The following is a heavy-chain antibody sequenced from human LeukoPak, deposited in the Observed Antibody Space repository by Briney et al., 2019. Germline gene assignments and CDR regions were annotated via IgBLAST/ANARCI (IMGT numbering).Heavy chain of an antibody. J-gene: IGHJ5*02. CDR3: ARHRLRVGYCSDTSCYSPKDNYFDP. Sequence: PSETLSLTCKVSGASLHSSPYYWGWIRQSPGKGLEWIGSSSSSGNSYYNPCLKSRVSISLDTSKNQFSLRLRSVTAADTAVFHCARHRLRVGYCSDTSCYSPKDNYFDPWGRGTLVTVSS. CDR2: SSSSGNS. CDR1: GASLHSSPYY. D-gene: IGHD2-2*03. V-gene: IGHV4-39*01.